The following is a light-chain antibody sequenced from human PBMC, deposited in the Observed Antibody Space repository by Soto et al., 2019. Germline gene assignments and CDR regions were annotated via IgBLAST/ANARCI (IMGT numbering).Light chain of an antibody. Sequence: EIVLTQSPATLSLSPGERATLSCRASQSVSSYLAWYPQKPGQAPRLLIYDASNRATGIPARFSGSGSETDFTLTISSLEPEDFAVYYCQQRSSNWPPVTFGQGTRLEIK. CDR2: DAS. V-gene: IGKV3-11*01. CDR3: QQRSSNWPPVT. J-gene: IGKJ5*01. CDR1: QSVSSY.